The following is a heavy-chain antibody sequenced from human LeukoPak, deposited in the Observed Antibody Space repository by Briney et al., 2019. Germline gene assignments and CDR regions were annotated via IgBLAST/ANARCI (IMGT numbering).Heavy chain of an antibody. Sequence: ASVKVSCKASGYTFTSYYMHWVRQAAGQGREWRGIINPSSGITSYTQKFQGRVNMTRDMSTSTVYMELSSLRSEDTAVYYCAREQEWLSLDYWGQGTLVTVSS. D-gene: IGHD3-3*01. V-gene: IGHV1-46*01. CDR2: INPSSGIT. CDR3: AREQEWLSLDY. CDR1: GYTFTSYY. J-gene: IGHJ4*02.